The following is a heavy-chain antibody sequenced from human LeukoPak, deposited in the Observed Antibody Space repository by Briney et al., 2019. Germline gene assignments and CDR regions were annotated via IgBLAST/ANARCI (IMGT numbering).Heavy chain of an antibody. CDR2: IYHSGST. J-gene: IGHJ4*02. CDR1: GGSISSGGYS. Sequence: TLSPTCAVSGGSISSGGYSWSWIRQPPGKGLEWIGYIYHSGSTYYNPSLKSRVTISVDRSKNQFSLKLSSVTAADTAVYYCARGPYGSGSYIFDYWGQGTLVTVSS. CDR3: ARGPYGSGSYIFDY. D-gene: IGHD3-10*01. V-gene: IGHV4-30-2*01.